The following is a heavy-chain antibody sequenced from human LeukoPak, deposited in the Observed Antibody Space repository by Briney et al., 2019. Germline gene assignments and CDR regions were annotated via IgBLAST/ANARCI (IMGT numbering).Heavy chain of an antibody. CDR1: GFTFDDYG. J-gene: IGHJ3*02. CDR2: INWNGGST. D-gene: IGHD3-22*01. CDR3: ARGIYYYDSSGYYAFDI. V-gene: IGHV3-20*04. Sequence: RSGGSLRLPCAASGFTFDDYGMSWVRQAPGKGLEWVSGINWNGGSTGYADSVKGRFTISRDNAKNSLYLQMNSLRAEDTALYYCARGIYYYDSSGYYAFDIWGQGTMVTVSS.